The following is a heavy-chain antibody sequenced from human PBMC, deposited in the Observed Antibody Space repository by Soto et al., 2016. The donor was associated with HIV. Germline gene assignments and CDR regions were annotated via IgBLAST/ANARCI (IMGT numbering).Heavy chain of an antibody. Sequence: EVQLVESGGGLVKPGGSLRLSCAVSGFSFSKAWMSWICQVPGKGLEWLGRSKSKTDGGTTDYAAPVKDRFIISRDDSKNTLYLQMNSLKTEDTAVYYCTTDRIPNYYDSSGYFSYWGQGTLVTVFS. CDR2: SKSKTDGGTT. J-gene: IGHJ4*02. D-gene: IGHD3-22*01. V-gene: IGHV3-15*01. CDR1: GFSFSKAW. CDR3: TTDRIPNYYDSSGYFSY.